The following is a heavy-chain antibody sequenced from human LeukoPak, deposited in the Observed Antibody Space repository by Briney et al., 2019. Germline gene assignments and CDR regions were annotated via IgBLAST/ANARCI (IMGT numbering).Heavy chain of an antibody. V-gene: IGHV1-2*02. CDR3: ARSGVRWGYYMDV. D-gene: IGHD3-10*01. CDR2: INPNSGGT. CDR1: GYTFTGYY. Sequence: ASVKVSCKASGYTFTGYYMHWVRQAPGQGLEWMGWINPNSGGTNYAQKFQGRVTMTGDTSISTAYMELSRLRSDDTAVYYCARSGVRWGYYMDVWGKGTTVTVSS. J-gene: IGHJ6*03.